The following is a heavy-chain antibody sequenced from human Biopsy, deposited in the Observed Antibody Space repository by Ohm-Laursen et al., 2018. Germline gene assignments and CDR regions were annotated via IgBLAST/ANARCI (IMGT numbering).Heavy chain of an antibody. CDR2: MWSDGINK. J-gene: IGHJ5*02. CDR1: GFAFSYYG. Sequence: SLRLSCTASGFAFSYYGLHWVRQAPGKGLQWVAVMWSDGINKNYADSVKGRFTVSRDNSNNVLYLQMSSLRDEDSAVYYCARDDDTTDHYMILNHWGQGTLVTVSS. CDR3: ARDDDTTDHYMILNH. D-gene: IGHD3-9*01. V-gene: IGHV3-33*01.